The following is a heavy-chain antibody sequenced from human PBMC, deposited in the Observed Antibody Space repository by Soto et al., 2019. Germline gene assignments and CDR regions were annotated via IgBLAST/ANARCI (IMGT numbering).Heavy chain of an antibody. CDR1: GFTFSSYA. J-gene: IGHJ4*02. V-gene: IGHV3-23*01. D-gene: IGHD6-19*01. Sequence: GGSLRLSCAASGFTFSSYAMSWVRQAPGKGLEWVSAISGSGGSTYYADSVKGRFTISRDNSKNTLYLQMNSLRAEDTAVYYCAKIGPLPTQWLPLYYFDYRGQGTLVTVSS. CDR2: ISGSGGST. CDR3: AKIGPLPTQWLPLYYFDY.